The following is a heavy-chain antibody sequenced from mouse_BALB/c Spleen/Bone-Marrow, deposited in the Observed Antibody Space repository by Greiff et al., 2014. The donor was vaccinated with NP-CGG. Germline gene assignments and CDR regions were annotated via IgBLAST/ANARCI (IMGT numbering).Heavy chain of an antibody. CDR1: GFNIKDTY. CDR2: IDPANGNT. D-gene: IGHD2-4*01. Sequence: VQLKESGAELVKPGASVKLSCTASGFNIKDTYMHWVKQRPEQGLEWIGRIDPANGNTKYDPKFQGKATITADTSSNTAYLQLSSLKSEDTAVYYCANYDYGWYFDVWGAGTTVTVSS. CDR3: ANYDYGWYFDV. V-gene: IGHV14-3*02. J-gene: IGHJ1*01.